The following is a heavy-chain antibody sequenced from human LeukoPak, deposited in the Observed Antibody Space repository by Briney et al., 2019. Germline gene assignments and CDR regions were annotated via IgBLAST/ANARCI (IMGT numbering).Heavy chain of an antibody. CDR2: MKQDGSEK. V-gene: IGHV3-7*01. D-gene: IGHD3-10*01. Sequence: PGGSLRLSCAASGFTFSSYWMSWVRQAPGKGLEWVANMKQDGSEKYYVDSVKGRFTISRDNAKNSLYLQMNSLRAEDTAVYYCVSGSSFDYWGQGNLVTVSS. CDR3: VSGSSFDY. CDR1: GFTFSSYW. J-gene: IGHJ4*02.